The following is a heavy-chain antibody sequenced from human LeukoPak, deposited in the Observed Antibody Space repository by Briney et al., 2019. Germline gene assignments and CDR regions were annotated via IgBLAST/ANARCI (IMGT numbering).Heavy chain of an antibody. Sequence: GGSLRLSCAASGFTFSRYSMNWVRQAPGKGLEWDSYISSSSSTIYYADSVKGRFTISRDNAKNSLYLQMNSLRAEDTAVYYCARDSGRHGYSLWGYWGQGTLVTVSS. J-gene: IGHJ4*02. D-gene: IGHD5-24*01. CDR3: ARDSGRHGYSLWGY. CDR2: ISSSSSTI. V-gene: IGHV3-48*04. CDR1: GFTFSRYS.